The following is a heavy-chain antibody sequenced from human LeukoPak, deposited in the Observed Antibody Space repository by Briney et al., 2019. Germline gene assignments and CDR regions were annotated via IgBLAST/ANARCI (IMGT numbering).Heavy chain of an antibody. CDR2: ISYDGSNK. CDR1: GFTFSSYA. Sequence: PGRSLRLSCAASGFTFSSYAMHWVRQAPGKGLEWVAVISYDGSNKYYADSVKGRFTISRDNSKNTLYLQMNSLRAEDTAVYYCARETFDYWGQGTLVTVSP. J-gene: IGHJ4*02. CDR3: ARETFDY. V-gene: IGHV3-30-3*01.